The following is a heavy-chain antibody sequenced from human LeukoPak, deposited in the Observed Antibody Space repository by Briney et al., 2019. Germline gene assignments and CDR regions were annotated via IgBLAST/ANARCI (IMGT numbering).Heavy chain of an antibody. CDR2: IKSKTAGGTT. CDR1: GFTFSDAW. Sequence: GGSLRLSCAASGFTFSDAWMTWVRQAPGKGLEWVGLIKSKTAGGTTEYAAPVKDRFTVSRDDSKNTLYLQMNSLKTEDTAVYYCTTWTSHWGQGTLVTVSS. D-gene: IGHD3/OR15-3a*01. J-gene: IGHJ4*02. CDR3: TTWTSH. V-gene: IGHV3-15*01.